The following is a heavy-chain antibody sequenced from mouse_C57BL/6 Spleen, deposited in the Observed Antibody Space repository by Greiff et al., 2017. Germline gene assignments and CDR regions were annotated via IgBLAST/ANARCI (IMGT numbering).Heavy chain of an antibody. CDR2: ISNLAYSI. D-gene: IGHD1-1*01. Sequence: EVKLVESGGGLVQPGGSLKLSCAASGFTFSDYGMAWVRQAPRKGPEWVAFISNLAYSIYYADTVTGRVTISRENAKNTLYLEMSSLRSEDTAMYYCARSLYGSNAMDYWGQGTSVTVSS. V-gene: IGHV5-15*04. J-gene: IGHJ4*01. CDR3: ARSLYGSNAMDY. CDR1: GFTFSDYG.